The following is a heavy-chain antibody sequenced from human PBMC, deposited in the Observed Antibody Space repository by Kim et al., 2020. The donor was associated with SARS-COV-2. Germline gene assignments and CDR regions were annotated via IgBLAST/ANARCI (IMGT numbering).Heavy chain of an antibody. Sequence: ASVKVSCKASGYTFTSYAMHWVRQAPGQRLEWMGWINAGNGNTKYSQKFQGRVTITRDTSASTAYMELSSLRSEDTAVYYCARDRASGRLLKPFDYWGQGTLVTVSS. CDR1: GYTFTSYA. CDR2: INAGNGNT. D-gene: IGHD3-10*01. V-gene: IGHV1-3*01. J-gene: IGHJ4*02. CDR3: ARDRASGRLLKPFDY.